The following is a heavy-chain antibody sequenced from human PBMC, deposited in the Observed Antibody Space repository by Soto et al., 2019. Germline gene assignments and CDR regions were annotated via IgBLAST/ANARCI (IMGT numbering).Heavy chain of an antibody. J-gene: IGHJ4*02. Sequence: SETLSLTCTVSGGSLSSSYWSWIRQSPGKGLEWIGYIYYSGTTDYNPSHKSRVNISVDTSKNQFSLKLSSVTAADTAVYYCARGFCRGTTCYGSPHDYWGQGALVTVSS. CDR3: ARGFCRGTTCYGSPHDY. D-gene: IGHD2-2*01. CDR2: IYYSGTT. CDR1: GGSLSSSY. V-gene: IGHV4-59*12.